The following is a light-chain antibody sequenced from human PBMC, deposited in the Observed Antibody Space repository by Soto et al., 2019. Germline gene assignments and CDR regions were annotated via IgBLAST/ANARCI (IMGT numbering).Light chain of an antibody. Sequence: EIVLTQSPGTLSLSPGERATLACRASQSISNSYLAWYQQKPGQAPRLLIYGASSRATGIPDRFSGSGSGTDFTLTVSRLEPEDFALYYCQVYGSSPRFTFGHGTTVDIK. V-gene: IGKV3-20*01. CDR2: GAS. J-gene: IGKJ3*01. CDR3: QVYGSSPRFT. CDR1: QSISNSY.